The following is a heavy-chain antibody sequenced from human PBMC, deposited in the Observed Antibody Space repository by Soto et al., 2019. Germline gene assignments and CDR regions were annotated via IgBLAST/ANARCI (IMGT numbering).Heavy chain of an antibody. D-gene: IGHD4-4*01. Sequence: QLQLQESGPGLVKPSETLSLTCTVSGGSISSSSYYWGWIRQPPGKGLEWIGSIYYSGSTYYNPSLKSRVPISVDTSKNQFSLKLSSVTAADTAVYYCARHPYSNYAPGLSYNWFDPWGQGTLVTVSS. CDR1: GGSISSSSYY. V-gene: IGHV4-39*01. J-gene: IGHJ5*02. CDR3: ARHPYSNYAPGLSYNWFDP. CDR2: IYYSGST.